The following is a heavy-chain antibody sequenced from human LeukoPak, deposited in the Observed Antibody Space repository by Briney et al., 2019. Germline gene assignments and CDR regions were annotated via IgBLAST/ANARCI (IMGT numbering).Heavy chain of an antibody. D-gene: IGHD4-23*01. Sequence: SETLSLTCTVSGGSISSYYWSWIRQFPGKGLEWIGCIYYSGSTNYNPSLKSRVTISVDTSRNQFSLKLSSMTAADTAVYYCARATGGNTPYWGQGILVTVSS. J-gene: IGHJ4*02. V-gene: IGHV4-59*01. CDR3: ARATGGNTPY. CDR2: IYYSGST. CDR1: GGSISSYY.